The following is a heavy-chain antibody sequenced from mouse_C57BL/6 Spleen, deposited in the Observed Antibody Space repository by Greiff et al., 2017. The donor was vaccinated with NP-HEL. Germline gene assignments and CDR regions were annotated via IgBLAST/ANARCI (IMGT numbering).Heavy chain of an antibody. CDR1: GFTFSDYG. V-gene: IGHV5-17*01. CDR3: AKNYGSSYVGY. D-gene: IGHD1-1*01. CDR2: ISSGSSTI. Sequence: EVQRVESGGGLVKPGGSLKLSCAASGFTFSDYGMHWVRQAPEKGLEWVAYISSGSSTIYYADTVKGRFTISRDNDKNTLFLQMTSLRSEDTSMYYCAKNYGSSYVGYWGQGTTLTVSS. J-gene: IGHJ2*01.